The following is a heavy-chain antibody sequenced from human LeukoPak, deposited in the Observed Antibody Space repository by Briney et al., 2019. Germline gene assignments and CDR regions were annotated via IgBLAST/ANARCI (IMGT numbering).Heavy chain of an antibody. CDR2: IYTSGST. Sequence: PSQTLSLTCTVSGGSFSSGSYHWSWIRQPAGKGLEWIGRIYTSGSTNYNPSLKSRVTISVDTSKNQFSLKLTAVSAADPGVYYCASARSSWFSYWGQGTLVTVSS. CDR3: ASARSSWFSY. J-gene: IGHJ4*02. CDR1: GGSFSSGSYH. V-gene: IGHV4-61*02. D-gene: IGHD6-13*01.